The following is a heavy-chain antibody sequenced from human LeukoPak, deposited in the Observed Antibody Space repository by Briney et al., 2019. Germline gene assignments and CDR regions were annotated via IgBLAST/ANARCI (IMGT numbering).Heavy chain of an antibody. D-gene: IGHD3-16*01. J-gene: IGHJ4*02. CDR1: GFTFSSYC. Sequence: GGSLRLSCAASGFTFSSYCMNWVCQAPGKGLEWVSSISSSSSYIYYADSVKGRFTISRDNAKNSLYLQMNSLRAEDTAVYYCARDDLGYFDYWGQGTLVTVSS. V-gene: IGHV3-21*01. CDR2: ISSSSSYI. CDR3: ARDDLGYFDY.